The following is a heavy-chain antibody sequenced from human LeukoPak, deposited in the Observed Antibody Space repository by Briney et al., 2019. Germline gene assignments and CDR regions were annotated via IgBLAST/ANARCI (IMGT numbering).Heavy chain of an antibody. J-gene: IGHJ2*01. CDR2: IYYIGST. V-gene: IGHV4-39*01. D-gene: IGHD4-17*01. Sequence: PSETLSLTCTVSGGSISSSSYYWGWIRQPPGKGLEWIGSIYYIGSTYYNPSLKSRVTISVDTFKNQFSLKLSSVTAADTALYYCARRSGYGDFWYFDLWGHGTLVTVSS. CDR3: ARRSGYGDFWYFDL. CDR1: GGSISSSSYY.